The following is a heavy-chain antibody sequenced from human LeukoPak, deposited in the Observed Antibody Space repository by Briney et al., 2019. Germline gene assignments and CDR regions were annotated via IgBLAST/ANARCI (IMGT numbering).Heavy chain of an antibody. CDR3: ARELGNHAFDI. V-gene: IGHV1-2*06. CDR2: INPNSGGT. CDR1: GYTFTGYY. D-gene: IGHD7-27*01. Sequence: ASVKVSCKASGYTFTGYYMHWVRQAPGQGLEWMGRINPNSGGTNYAQKFQGRVTLTRGTSISTAYMEPSRLRSDDTAVYYCARELGNHAFDIWGQGTTVTVSS. J-gene: IGHJ3*02.